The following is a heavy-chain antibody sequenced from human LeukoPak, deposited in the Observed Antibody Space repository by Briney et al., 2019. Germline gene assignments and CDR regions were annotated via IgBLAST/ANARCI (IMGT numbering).Heavy chain of an antibody. Sequence: ASVKVSCKVSGYTLTELSIHWVRQAPGKGLEWMGGFDSEDGETIYAQKFQGRVTMTEDTSTDTAYMELSSLRSEDTAVYYCATGGQKTEYYYYYYMDVWGKGTTVTVSS. CDR3: ATGGQKTEYYYYYYMDV. J-gene: IGHJ6*03. CDR1: GYTLTELS. V-gene: IGHV1-24*01. CDR2: FDSEDGET.